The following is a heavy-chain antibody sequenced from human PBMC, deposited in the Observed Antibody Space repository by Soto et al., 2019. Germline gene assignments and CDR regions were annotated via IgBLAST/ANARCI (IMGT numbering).Heavy chain of an antibody. J-gene: IGHJ5*02. Sequence: GGSLRLSCAASGFTFTSYAMSWVRQAPGKGLEWVSAISGSGGSTYYADSVKGRFTISRDNSKNTLYLQMSTLRAEDTAVYYYAKDGEYYNKKKNNCFAPWGKGTLVTVSS. CDR3: AKDGEYYNKKKNNCFAP. D-gene: IGHD3-10*01. CDR2: ISGSGGST. V-gene: IGHV3-23*01. CDR1: GFTFTSYA.